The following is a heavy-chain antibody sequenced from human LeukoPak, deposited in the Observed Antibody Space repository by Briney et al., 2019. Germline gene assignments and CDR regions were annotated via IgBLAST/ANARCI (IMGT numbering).Heavy chain of an antibody. J-gene: IGHJ4*02. Sequence: GGSRRLSCTASGFSFSGHWMHWARQLPGKGLVWVSRISPTGSTTSYADSVKGRFTVSRDNAKNTLYLQVNNLRAEDTAVYYCARGPNSNWSGLDFWGQGTLLTVSS. CDR1: GFSFSGHW. CDR3: ARGPNSNWSGLDF. CDR2: ISPTGSTT. V-gene: IGHV3-74*01. D-gene: IGHD6-6*01.